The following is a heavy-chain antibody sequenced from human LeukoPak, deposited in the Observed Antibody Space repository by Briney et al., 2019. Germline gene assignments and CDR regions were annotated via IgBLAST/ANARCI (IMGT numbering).Heavy chain of an antibody. Sequence: GGSLRPSCAASGFTFSDNYMSWLRQAPRKGLEWVSYISSSGSTIYYAASVQGRFTISRDDAKNTLSLQMNSLRAEDTAVYHCVRHNYGYDYWGQGTPVTVSS. J-gene: IGHJ4*02. CDR3: VRHNYGYDY. D-gene: IGHD5-18*01. CDR2: ISSSGSTI. V-gene: IGHV3-11*04. CDR1: GFTFSDNY.